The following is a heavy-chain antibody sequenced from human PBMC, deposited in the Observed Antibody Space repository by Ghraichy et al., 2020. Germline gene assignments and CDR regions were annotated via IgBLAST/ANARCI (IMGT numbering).Heavy chain of an antibody. D-gene: IGHD3-10*01. CDR2: ITDGGGGT. CDR1: GFTFSNYA. V-gene: IGHV3-23*01. Sequence: SCAASGFTFSNYAMSWVRQAPGKGLEWVSSITDGGGGTDYADSVKGRFTISRDNSKKTLYLQMNSLRAEDTAVYYCAKDDYGSGSYYTLSFDYWGQGTLVTVSS. CDR3: AKDDYGSGSYYTLSFDY. J-gene: IGHJ4*02.